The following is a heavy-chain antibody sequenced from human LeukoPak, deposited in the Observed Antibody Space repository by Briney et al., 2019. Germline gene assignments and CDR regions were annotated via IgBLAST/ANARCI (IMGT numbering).Heavy chain of an antibody. CDR1: GFTFSISW. J-gene: IGHJ4*02. CDR2: IKQDGSET. CDR3: AREDIVVVPVPEGVGYDY. V-gene: IGHV3-7*01. D-gene: IGHD2-2*01. Sequence: GGSLRLSCAASGFTFSISWMSWVRQAPGKGLEWVANIKQDGSETYYVESVKGRFIISRDNAKNSLYLQMNSLRAGDTAVYYCAREDIVVVPVPEGVGYDYWGQGTLVTVSS.